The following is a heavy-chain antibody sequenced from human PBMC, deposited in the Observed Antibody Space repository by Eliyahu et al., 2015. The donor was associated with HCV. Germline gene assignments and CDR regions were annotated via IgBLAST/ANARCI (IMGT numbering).Heavy chain of an antibody. CDR3: AHREYCSGGSCYPGAFDI. CDR2: IYWXDDK. CDR1: GFSLSTSGVG. D-gene: IGHD2-15*01. J-gene: IGHJ3*02. Sequence: QITLKESGPTLVKPTQTLTLTCTFSGFSLSTSGVGVGWIRQPPGKALEWLALIYWXDDKRYSPSLKSRLTITKDTSKNQVVLTMTNMDPVDTATYYCAHREYCSGGSCYPGAFDIWGQGTMVTVSS. V-gene: IGHV2-5*02.